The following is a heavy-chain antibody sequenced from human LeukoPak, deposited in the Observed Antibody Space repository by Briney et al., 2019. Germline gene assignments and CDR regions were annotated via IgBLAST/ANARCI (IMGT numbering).Heavy chain of an antibody. J-gene: IGHJ6*03. Sequence: GASVKVSCKASGYTFTGYYMHWVRQAPGQGLEWMGWINPNSGGTNYAQKFQGRVTMTRDTSISTAYMELSRLRSDDTAVYYCARLPRNYDILTGYYTPYYMDVWGKGTTVTISS. CDR2: INPNSGGT. V-gene: IGHV1-2*02. D-gene: IGHD3-9*01. CDR3: ARLPRNYDILTGYYTPYYMDV. CDR1: GYTFTGYY.